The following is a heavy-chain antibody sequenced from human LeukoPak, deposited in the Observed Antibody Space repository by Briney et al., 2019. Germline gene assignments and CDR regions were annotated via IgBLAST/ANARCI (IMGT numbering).Heavy chain of an antibody. CDR3: VRAPYCDSSSCYTGYNWFGP. V-gene: IGHV1-2*02. Sequence: ASVKVSCKASGYTFTGYYMHWVRQAPGQGLEWMGWINPNSGGTNYAQKFQGRVTMTRDTSITTAYMELRRLTSDDTAMYYCVRAPYCDSSSCYTGYNWFGPWGQGTLVTVSS. D-gene: IGHD2-2*02. CDR1: GYTFTGYY. J-gene: IGHJ5*02. CDR2: INPNSGGT.